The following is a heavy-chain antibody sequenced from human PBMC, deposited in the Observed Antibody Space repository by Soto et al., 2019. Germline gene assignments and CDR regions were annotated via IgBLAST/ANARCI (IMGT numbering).Heavy chain of an antibody. Sequence: QVQLVQSGAEVKKPGSSVKVSCKASGGTFSSYAISWVRQAPGQGLEWMGGIIPIFGTANYAQKFQGRVTSTADESTXXAXMXXSSLRSEDTAVYYCARDPTYAYCGGDCYRNDAFDIWGQGTMVTVSS. V-gene: IGHV1-69*12. CDR1: GGTFSSYA. CDR2: IIPIFGTA. J-gene: IGHJ3*02. D-gene: IGHD2-21*02. CDR3: ARDPTYAYCGGDCYRNDAFDI.